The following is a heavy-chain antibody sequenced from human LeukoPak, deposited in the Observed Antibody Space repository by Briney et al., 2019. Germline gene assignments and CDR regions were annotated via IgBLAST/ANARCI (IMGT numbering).Heavy chain of an antibody. J-gene: IGHJ3*02. CDR2: IYPGDSDT. Sequence: GESLKISCKGSGYSFTSYWIGWVRQMPGKGLEWMGIIYPGDSDTRYSPSFQGQVTISADKSISTAYLQWSSLKASDTAMYYCARPYYYDSSGYPRDAFDIWGQGTMVTVSS. D-gene: IGHD3-22*01. CDR3: ARPYYYDSSGYPRDAFDI. CDR1: GYSFTSYW. V-gene: IGHV5-51*01.